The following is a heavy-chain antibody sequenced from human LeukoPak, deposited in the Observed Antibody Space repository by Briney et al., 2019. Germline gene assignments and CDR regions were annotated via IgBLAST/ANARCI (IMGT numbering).Heavy chain of an antibody. D-gene: IGHD3-16*01. V-gene: IGHV3-7*01. Sequence: GGSLRLSCAASGFTFSSYWMSWVRQAPGKGLEWVANIKQDGSEKYYVDSVKGRFTISRDNAKNSLFLQMNSLRAEDTAVYYCTRDHPHRLGDSYYPYMDVWGKGTTVTISS. CDR1: GFTFSSYW. J-gene: IGHJ6*03. CDR3: TRDHPHRLGDSYYPYMDV. CDR2: IKQDGSEK.